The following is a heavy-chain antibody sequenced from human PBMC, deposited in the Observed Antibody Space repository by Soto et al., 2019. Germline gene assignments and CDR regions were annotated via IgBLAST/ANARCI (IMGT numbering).Heavy chain of an antibody. CDR2: MNPNSGNK. J-gene: IGHJ6*03. Sequence: ASVKVSCKASGYTFTSYDINWVRQATGQGLEGMGWMNPNSGNKGYAQKFQGRVTMTRNTAISTAYMGRSSLRSEDTAVYYWARGRRCSGGSCFQYFYSSYMDVWGQDNTVTVCS. CDR3: ARGRRCSGGSCFQYFYSSYMDV. V-gene: IGHV1-8*01. CDR1: GYTFTSYD. D-gene: IGHD2-15*01.